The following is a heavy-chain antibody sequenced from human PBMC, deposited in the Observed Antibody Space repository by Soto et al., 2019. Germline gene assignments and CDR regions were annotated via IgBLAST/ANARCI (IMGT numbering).Heavy chain of an antibody. CDR3: VRKGTQVAAQNACY. Sequence: QPVGSLRLSCAASGFAFSSYAMSWFRQAPGKGLEWVSAISGSGGSTYYADSVKGRFTISRDNSKNTLYLQMNSLRAEDTAVYYCVRKGTQVAAQNACYWGQGTLVTVPS. D-gene: IGHD6-25*01. CDR1: GFAFSSYA. CDR2: ISGSGGST. V-gene: IGHV3-23*01. J-gene: IGHJ4*02.